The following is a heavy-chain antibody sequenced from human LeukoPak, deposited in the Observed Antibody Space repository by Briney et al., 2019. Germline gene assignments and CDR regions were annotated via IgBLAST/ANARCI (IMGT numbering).Heavy chain of an antibody. Sequence: TFSSYGMSWIRQPPGKGLEWIGNTYYSGSTYYNPSLKSRVTISVDTSKNQFSLKLSSVTAADTAVYYCARDSHRYCSSTSCPSRDYYMDVWGKGTTVTVS. CDR2: TYYSGST. CDR1: TFSSYG. V-gene: IGHV4-39*07. J-gene: IGHJ6*03. CDR3: ARDSHRYCSSTSCPSRDYYMDV. D-gene: IGHD2-2*01.